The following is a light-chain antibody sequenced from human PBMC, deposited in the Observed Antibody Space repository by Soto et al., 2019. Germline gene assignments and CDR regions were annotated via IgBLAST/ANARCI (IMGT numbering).Light chain of an antibody. V-gene: IGKV3-11*01. CDR2: DAS. J-gene: IGKJ1*01. Sequence: IVLTHSPGTLSLSPWQRSTLSCGSSQSVSVYLDWYQQKPGQAPRLLISDASNRATGIPARFSGSGSGTDFTLTISSLEPEDFAVYYCHQRQYWPPITFGQGTKVDI. CDR3: HQRQYWPPIT. CDR1: QSVSVY.